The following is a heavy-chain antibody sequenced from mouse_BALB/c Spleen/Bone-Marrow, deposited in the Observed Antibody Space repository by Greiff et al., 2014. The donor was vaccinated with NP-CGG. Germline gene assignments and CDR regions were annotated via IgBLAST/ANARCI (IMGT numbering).Heavy chain of an antibody. D-gene: IGHD2-14*01. J-gene: IGHJ1*01. CDR2: IHPNSGNI. CDR3: ARSYRFWYFDV. V-gene: IGHV1S130*01. Sequence: QVQLKESGSVLVRPGASVKLSCKASGYTFTSSWMHWAKQRPGQGLEGIGDIHPNSGNINYNEKFRGKATLTVDTSSNTAYVDLSSLTSEDSAVYYCARSYRFWYFDVWGAGTTVTVSS. CDR1: GYTFTSSW.